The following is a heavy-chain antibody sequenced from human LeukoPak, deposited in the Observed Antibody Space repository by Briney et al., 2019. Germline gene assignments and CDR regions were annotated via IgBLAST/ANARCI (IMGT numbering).Heavy chain of an antibody. D-gene: IGHD5-24*01. V-gene: IGHV3-48*03. CDR2: ISNSGDSI. CDR3: ARERVGRDGYKQFDY. J-gene: IGHJ4*02. CDR1: GFTFSSYE. Sequence: SGGSLRLSCAASGFTFSSYEMNWVRQAPGKGLEWVSYISNSGDSIYYADSVKGRFTISRDNAENSLYLQMNSLRAEDTAVYYCARERVGRDGYKQFDYWGQGTLVTVSS.